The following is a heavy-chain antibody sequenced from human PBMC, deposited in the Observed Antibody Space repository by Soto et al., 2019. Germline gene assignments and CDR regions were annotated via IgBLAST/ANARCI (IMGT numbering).Heavy chain of an antibody. CDR3: AREMTTVTYYYGMDV. D-gene: IGHD4-17*01. CDR1: GGSISSYY. Sequence: PSETLSLTCTVSGGSISSYYWSWIRQPPGKGLEWIGYIYYSGSTNYNPSLKSRVTISVDTSKNQFSLKLSSVTAADTAVYYCAREMTTVTYYYGMDVWGQGTTVTVSS. V-gene: IGHV4-59*12. J-gene: IGHJ6*02. CDR2: IYYSGST.